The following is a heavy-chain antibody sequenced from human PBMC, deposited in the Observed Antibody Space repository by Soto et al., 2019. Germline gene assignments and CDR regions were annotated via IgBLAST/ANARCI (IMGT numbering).Heavy chain of an antibody. Sequence: QVQLVQSGAEVKKAGASVKISCQASGYPFTNHAIYWVRQAPGQRPEWMGWINPANGNTKYSPKFQGRVTITRDTSASTAYMELRTLTSEDTGLYSCAREGKPLFRELVGWFDPWGQGTLLTVSS. V-gene: IGHV1-3*01. CDR3: AREGKPLFRELVGWFDP. CDR2: INPANGNT. D-gene: IGHD1-7*01. J-gene: IGHJ5*02. CDR1: GYPFTNHA.